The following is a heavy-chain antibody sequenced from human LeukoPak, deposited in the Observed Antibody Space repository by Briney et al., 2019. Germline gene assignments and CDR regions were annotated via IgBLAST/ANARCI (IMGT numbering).Heavy chain of an antibody. Sequence: SETLSLTCSVSGASISDFYWSWIRQPAGKGLEWIGRIYTSGNTSSNPSLKSRVTMSLDASKNQFSLELSSVTAADTAVYYCARNSGDYWGQGTLVTVSS. CDR2: IYTSGNT. CDR3: ARNSGDY. D-gene: IGHD4-23*01. CDR1: GASISDFY. J-gene: IGHJ4*02. V-gene: IGHV4-4*07.